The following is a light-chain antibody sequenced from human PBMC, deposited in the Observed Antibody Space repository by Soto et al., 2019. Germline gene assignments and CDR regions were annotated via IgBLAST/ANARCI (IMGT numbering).Light chain of an antibody. CDR3: QQRSNWPSIS. J-gene: IGKJ5*01. Sequence: EIVMTQSPAALYVSPVETSTLSLSASHSISNKLAWYQQKPGQAPRLLIYGASSRATDIPARFSGSGSGTDFTLTISSLEPEDFAIYYCQQRSNWPSISFGQGTRLEIK. CDR2: GAS. CDR1: HSISNK. V-gene: IGKV3-11*01.